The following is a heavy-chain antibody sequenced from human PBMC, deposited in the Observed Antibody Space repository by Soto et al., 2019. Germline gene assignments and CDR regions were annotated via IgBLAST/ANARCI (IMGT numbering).Heavy chain of an antibody. CDR3: ARVGLGAYDY. J-gene: IGHJ4*02. CDR1: GGIFSNFA. CDR2: IIPTLGTP. V-gene: IGHV1-69*01. D-gene: IGHD3-16*01. Sequence: QVQLVQSGAEVKKPGSSVKVSCKASGGIFSNFAFNWMRQAPGQGLEWMGGIIPTLGTPHYAQKFLGRVTITADESTRTVYMGMSSLTVEDTVVYYFARVGLGAYDYWGQGTLVSVSS.